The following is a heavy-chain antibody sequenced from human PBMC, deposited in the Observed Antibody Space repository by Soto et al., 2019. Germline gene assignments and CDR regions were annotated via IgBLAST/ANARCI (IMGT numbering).Heavy chain of an antibody. D-gene: IGHD3-9*01. CDR2: IWSDGTNK. J-gene: IGHJ4*02. V-gene: IGHV3-33*08. CDR1: GGSVSSTN. Sequence: PSETLSLTCAVSGGSVSSTNWWSWVRQAPGKGLEWVALIWSDGTNKYYADSVKGRFTISRDNSKKTLYLQMNSLRAEDTAVYYCVRVFDTYYFDLWGQGNMVTVSS. CDR3: VRVFDTYYFDL.